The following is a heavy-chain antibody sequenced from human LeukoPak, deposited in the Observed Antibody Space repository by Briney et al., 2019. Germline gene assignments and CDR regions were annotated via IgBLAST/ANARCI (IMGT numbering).Heavy chain of an antibody. Sequence: GASVKVSCKASGGTFSSYAISWVRQAPGQGLEWMGRINPNSGGTNYAQKFQGRVTMTRDTSISTAYMELSRLRSDDTAVYYCAKIVGATNEVFDYWGQGTLVTVSS. D-gene: IGHD1-26*01. CDR1: GGTFSSYA. V-gene: IGHV1-2*06. J-gene: IGHJ4*02. CDR3: AKIVGATNEVFDY. CDR2: INPNSGGT.